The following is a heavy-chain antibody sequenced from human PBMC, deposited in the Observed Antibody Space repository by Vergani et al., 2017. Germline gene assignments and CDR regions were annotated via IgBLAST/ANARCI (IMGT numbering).Heavy chain of an antibody. D-gene: IGHD3-3*01. Sequence: EVQLVESGGGLVQPGGSLRLSCAASGFTFSRHWMHWVRQAPGKGLVWVSRVNPEGTNTPYADSVKGRFTISRDNAKNMMYLQLNSLRDEDTAVYYCARERNAYYDFWSGYYTQYYFDYWGQGTLVTVSS. V-gene: IGHV3-74*01. J-gene: IGHJ4*02. CDR3: ARERNAYYDFWSGYYTQYYFDY. CDR2: VNPEGTNT. CDR1: GFTFSRHW.